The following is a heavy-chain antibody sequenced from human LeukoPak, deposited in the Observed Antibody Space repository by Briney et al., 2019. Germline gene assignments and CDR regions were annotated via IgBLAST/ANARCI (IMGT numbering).Heavy chain of an antibody. D-gene: IGHD1-26*01. J-gene: IGHJ4*02. V-gene: IGHV4-4*07. Sequence: SETLCLTCTVSGGSISSYYWNWIRQPAGKALEWIGRIYSSGSTHYNPPLKNRLTMSLDTSKSKFSLTLTSVPAADTAVYYCARDPFRSSFDSWGQGPLVTVSS. CDR2: IYSSGST. CDR1: GGSISSYY. CDR3: ARDPFRSSFDS.